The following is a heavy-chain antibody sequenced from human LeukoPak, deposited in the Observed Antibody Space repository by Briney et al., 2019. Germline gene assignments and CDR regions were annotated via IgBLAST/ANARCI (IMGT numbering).Heavy chain of an antibody. CDR1: GFTFSSFG. CDR2: IRYVGSHK. Sequence: PGGSMRLACAASGFTFSSFGLHWVRQVPGKGLEWVAVIRYVGSHKQCAGSVKGRFTISRDNSKNTLYLQMNSLRAEDTAVYYCARAFIRYSSNWYYYYYGMDVWGQGTTVTVSS. J-gene: IGHJ6*02. CDR3: ARAFIRYSSNWYYYYYGMDV. V-gene: IGHV3-33*01. D-gene: IGHD6-13*01.